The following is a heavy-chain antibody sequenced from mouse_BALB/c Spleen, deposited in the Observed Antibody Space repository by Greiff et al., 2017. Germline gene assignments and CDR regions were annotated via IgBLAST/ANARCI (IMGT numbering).Heavy chain of an antibody. V-gene: IGHV5-12-1*01. CDR2: ISSGGGST. Sequence: EVQGVESGGGLVKPGGSLKLSCAASGFAFSSYDMSWVRQTPEKRLEWVAYISSGGGSTYYPDTVKGRFTISRDNAKNTLYLQMSSLKSEDTAMYYCAGEAMDYWGQGTSVTVSS. J-gene: IGHJ4*01. CDR1: GFAFSSYD. CDR3: AGEAMDY. D-gene: IGHD2-13*01.